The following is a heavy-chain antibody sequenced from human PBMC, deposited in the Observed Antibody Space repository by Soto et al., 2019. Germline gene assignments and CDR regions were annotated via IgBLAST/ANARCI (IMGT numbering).Heavy chain of an antibody. J-gene: IGHJ3*02. D-gene: IGHD3-3*01. CDR2: ISYDGSNK. CDR1: GFTFSSYG. Sequence: QVQLVESGGGVVQPGRSLRLSCAASGFTFSSYGMHWVRQAPGKGLEWVAVISYDGSNKYYADSVKGGFTISRDNSKNTLYLQMNSLRAEDTAVYYCAKLVDYDFWGRTIEGFGAFDIWGQGTMVTVSS. V-gene: IGHV3-30*18. CDR3: AKLVDYDFWGRTIEGFGAFDI.